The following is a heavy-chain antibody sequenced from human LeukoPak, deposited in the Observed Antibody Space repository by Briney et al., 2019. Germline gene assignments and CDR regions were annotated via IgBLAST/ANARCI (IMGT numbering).Heavy chain of an antibody. CDR2: INHSGST. Sequence: SETLSLTCAVYGGSFSGYYWSWIRQPPGKGLEWIGEINHSGSTNYNPSLKSRVTISVDTSRNQFSLKLSSVTAADTAVYYCARVRCGGSCHFDYWGQGTLVTVS. CDR1: GGSFSGYY. V-gene: IGHV4-34*01. D-gene: IGHD2-15*01. CDR3: ARVRCGGSCHFDY. J-gene: IGHJ4*02.